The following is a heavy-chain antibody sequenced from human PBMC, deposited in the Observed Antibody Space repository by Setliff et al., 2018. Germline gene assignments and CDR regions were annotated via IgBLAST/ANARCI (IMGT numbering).Heavy chain of an antibody. Sequence: ASVKVSCKASGYTFSDYGVSWVRQAPGQGLEWMGWISPYSGNTYSAQKFQGRLTLTTDTSTTTAYLELRSLRPDDTAVYYCLRLVRYCSRTTCQRTPGDEVWGQGTLVTVSS. D-gene: IGHD2-8*01. V-gene: IGHV1-18*01. CDR1: GYTFSDYG. J-gene: IGHJ4*02. CDR3: LRLVRYCSRTTCQRTPGDEV. CDR2: ISPYSGNT.